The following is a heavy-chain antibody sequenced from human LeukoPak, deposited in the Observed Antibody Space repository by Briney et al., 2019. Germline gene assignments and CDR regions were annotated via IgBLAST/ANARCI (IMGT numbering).Heavy chain of an antibody. V-gene: IGHV1-2*02. Sequence: ASVKVSCKASGYTFTGYYMHWVRQAPGQGLECIGWINPNSGGTNYAQKFQGRVTMTRDTSISTAYMELSGLRSDDTAVYYCARDGGVSSSAPDLGSPWGQGTLVTVSS. CDR3: ARDGGVSSSAPDLGSP. D-gene: IGHD6-6*01. CDR2: INPNSGGT. J-gene: IGHJ5*02. CDR1: GYTFTGYY.